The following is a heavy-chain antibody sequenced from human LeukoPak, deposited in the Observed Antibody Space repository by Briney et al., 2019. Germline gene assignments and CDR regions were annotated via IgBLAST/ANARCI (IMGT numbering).Heavy chain of an antibody. V-gene: IGHV3-66*01. D-gene: IGHD4-17*01. CDR3: ARVDYGDYGFDY. CDR2: IYSGGST. Sequence: GGSLRLSCAASGFTVSSNYMSWVRQAPGKGLEWVSVIYSGGSTYYADSVKGRFTISRDDSKNTLYLQMNSLRAEDTAVYYCARVDYGDYGFDYWGQGTLVTVSS. CDR1: GFTVSSNY. J-gene: IGHJ4*02.